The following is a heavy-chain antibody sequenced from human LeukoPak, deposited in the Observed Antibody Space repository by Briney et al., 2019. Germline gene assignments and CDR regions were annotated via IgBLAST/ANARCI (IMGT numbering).Heavy chain of an antibody. V-gene: IGHV3-7*01. D-gene: IGHD3-22*01. J-gene: IGHJ4*02. CDR1: GFAFSSYW. Sequence: SGGSLRLSCAASGFAFSSYWMSWVRQAPGKGLEWVANIKEDGSEKYYVDSVKGRFTISRDNAKNSLNLQMNSLRAEDTAVYYCARDRLSYFYTSGSLGYWGQGTLVTVSS. CDR3: ARDRLSYFYTSGSLGY. CDR2: IKEDGSEK.